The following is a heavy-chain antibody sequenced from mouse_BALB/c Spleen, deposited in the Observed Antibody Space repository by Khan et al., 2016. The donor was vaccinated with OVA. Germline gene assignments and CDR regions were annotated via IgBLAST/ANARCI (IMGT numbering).Heavy chain of an antibody. CDR2: IWAGGST. CDR3: ATGTWFAY. CDR1: GFSLTNYG. J-gene: IGHJ3*01. V-gene: IGHV2-9*02. Sequence: VELVESGPGLVAPSQSLSITCTVSGFSLTNYGVHWVRQPPGKGLEWLGVIWAGGSTNYNSALMSRLSISKDNYKRQVFLKMNSLQTDDTARYSCATGTWFAYWGQGTLVTVSA. D-gene: IGHD4-1*01.